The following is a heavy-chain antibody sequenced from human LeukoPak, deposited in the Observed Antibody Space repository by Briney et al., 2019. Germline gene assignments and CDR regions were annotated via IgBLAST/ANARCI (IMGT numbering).Heavy chain of an antibody. Sequence: ASVKVSCKVSGYTLTELSMHWVRQAPGKGLEWMGGFDPEDGETIYAQKFQGRVTMTEDTSTDTAYMELSSLRSEDTAVYYCVQYCTNGVCRYYFDYWGQGTLVTVSS. D-gene: IGHD2-8*01. CDR1: GYTLTELS. CDR2: FDPEDGET. CDR3: VQYCTNGVCRYYFDY. J-gene: IGHJ4*02. V-gene: IGHV1-24*01.